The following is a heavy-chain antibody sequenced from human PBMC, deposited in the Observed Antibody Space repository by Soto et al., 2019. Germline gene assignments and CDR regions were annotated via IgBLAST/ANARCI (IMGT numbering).Heavy chain of an antibody. CDR3: ANSPYNWNLWMIH. J-gene: IGHJ4*02. Sequence: QMHLQESGPRLVKPSGTLSLTCSVSGGSIRSAIWWSWVRQSPGKGLEWIGEVFHIGMTNYNPSLKLPVTMSVDKYSNQFSLTLTSVTAADAAVYYCANSPYNWNLWMIHWGRGTLVTVSS. CDR1: GGSIRSAIW. CDR2: VFHIGMT. D-gene: IGHD1-1*01. V-gene: IGHV4-4*02.